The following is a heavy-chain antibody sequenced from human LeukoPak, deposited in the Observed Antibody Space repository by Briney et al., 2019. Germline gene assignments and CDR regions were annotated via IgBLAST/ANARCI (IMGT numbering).Heavy chain of an antibody. V-gene: IGHV3-30*18. CDR3: AKASTYSGLALFDY. CDR2: ISYDGSNK. CDR1: RFTFSSYG. D-gene: IGHD6-6*01. J-gene: IGHJ4*02. Sequence: GRALRLSCAASRFTFSSYGMHRVRQAPGKGLEWVAVISYDGSNKYYADSVKGRFTISRDNSKNTLYLQMNSLRAEDTAVYYCAKASTYSGLALFDYWGQGTLVTASS.